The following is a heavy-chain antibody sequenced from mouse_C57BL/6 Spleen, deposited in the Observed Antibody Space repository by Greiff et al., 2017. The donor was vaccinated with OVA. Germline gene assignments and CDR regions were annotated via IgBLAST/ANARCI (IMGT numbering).Heavy chain of an antibody. CDR2: INPNNGGT. Sequence: VQLQQSGPELVKPGASVKIPCKASGYTFTNYNMDWVKQSHGKSLEWIGDINPNNGGTIYNQKFKGKATVTVDTSSSTAYMELRSLTSEDTSVYYCARYAMDYWGQGTSVTVSS. V-gene: IGHV1-18*01. CDR1: GYTFTNYN. J-gene: IGHJ4*01. CDR3: ARYAMDY.